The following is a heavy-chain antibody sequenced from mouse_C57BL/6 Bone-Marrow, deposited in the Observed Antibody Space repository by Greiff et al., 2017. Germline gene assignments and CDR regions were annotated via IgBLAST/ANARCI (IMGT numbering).Heavy chain of an antibody. Sequence: QVQLQQSGAELVKPGASVKLSCKASGYTFTSYWMHWVKPRPGQGLEWIGMIHPNSGSTNSNEKFKSKATLTVDKSSSTAYMQLSSLTSEDSAVYYCARMTWGNYGSTRDYWGQGTTLTVSS. J-gene: IGHJ2*01. CDR3: ARMTWGNYGSTRDY. CDR1: GYTFTSYW. D-gene: IGHD1-1*01. CDR2: IHPNSGST. V-gene: IGHV1-64*01.